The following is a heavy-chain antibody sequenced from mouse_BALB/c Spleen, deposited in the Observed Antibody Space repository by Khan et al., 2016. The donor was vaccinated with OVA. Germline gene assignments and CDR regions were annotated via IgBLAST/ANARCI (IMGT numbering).Heavy chain of an antibody. CDR1: GYTFTNFG. Sequence: QIQLVQSGPELKKPGETVKISCKASGYTFTNFGMNWVKQAPGKALKWMGWINTYTGEPTYADDFKGRFAITLDTSASTAYLQINNLKNEDMATYFGARDLNYYGSWFAYWGQGTLVTVSS. J-gene: IGHJ3*01. D-gene: IGHD1-1*01. CDR2: INTYTGEP. V-gene: IGHV9-1*02. CDR3: ARDLNYYGSWFAY.